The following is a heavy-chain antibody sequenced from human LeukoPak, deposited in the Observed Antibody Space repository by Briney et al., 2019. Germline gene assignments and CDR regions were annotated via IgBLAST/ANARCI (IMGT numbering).Heavy chain of an antibody. Sequence: PSETLSLTCTVSGGSISSYYWSWIRQPPGKGLEWIGEINHSGSTNYNPSLKSRVTISVDTSKNQFSLKLSSVTAADTAVYYCARGRMDYYGSGSSKRQFDYWGQGTLVTVSS. J-gene: IGHJ4*02. CDR3: ARGRMDYYGSGSSKRQFDY. CDR1: GGSISSYY. D-gene: IGHD3-10*01. V-gene: IGHV4-34*01. CDR2: INHSGST.